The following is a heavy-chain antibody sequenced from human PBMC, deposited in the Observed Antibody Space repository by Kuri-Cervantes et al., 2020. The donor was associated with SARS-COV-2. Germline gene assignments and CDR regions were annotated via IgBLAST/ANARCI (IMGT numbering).Heavy chain of an antibody. D-gene: IGHD2-21*01. CDR2: IWYDGSNK. Sequence: GESLKISCAASGFTFSSYAMHWVRQAPGKGLEWVAVIWYDGSNKYHADSVKGRFTISRDNSKNTLYLQMNSLRAEDTAVYYCTGWRLSYCGGDCYSVEAYWGQGTLVTVSS. CDR3: TGWRLSYCGGDCYSVEAY. CDR1: GFTFSSYA. J-gene: IGHJ4*02. V-gene: IGHV3-33*01.